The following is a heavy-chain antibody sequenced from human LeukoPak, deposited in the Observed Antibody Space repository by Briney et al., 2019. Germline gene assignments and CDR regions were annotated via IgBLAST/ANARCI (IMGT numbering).Heavy chain of an antibody. Sequence: GGSLRLSCAASGFTFSSYGMHWVRQAPGKGLEWVAFIRYDGSNKYYADSVKGRFTISRDNSKNTLYLQMNSLRAEDTAVYYCASYPGYSSSWNDYWGQGTLVTVSS. V-gene: IGHV3-30*02. CDR3: ASYPGYSSSWNDY. CDR1: GFTFSSYG. CDR2: IRYDGSNK. J-gene: IGHJ4*02. D-gene: IGHD6-13*01.